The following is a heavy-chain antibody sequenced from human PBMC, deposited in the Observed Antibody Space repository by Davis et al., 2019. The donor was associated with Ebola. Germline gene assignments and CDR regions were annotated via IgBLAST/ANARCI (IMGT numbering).Heavy chain of an antibody. CDR2: IYTSGST. J-gene: IGHJ2*01. CDR1: GGSISSYY. D-gene: IGHD2-15*01. CDR3: ARGSVILGIQY. V-gene: IGHV4-4*07. Sequence: SETLSLTCTVSGGSISSYYWSWIRQPAGKGLEWIGRIYTSGSTNYNPSLKSRVTMSVDTSENRFSLNLTSVTAADTAVYYCARGSVILGIQYWGRGTPVTVSS.